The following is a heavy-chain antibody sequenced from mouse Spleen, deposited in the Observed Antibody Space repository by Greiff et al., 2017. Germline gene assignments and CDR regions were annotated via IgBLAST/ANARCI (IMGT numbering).Heavy chain of an antibody. V-gene: IGHV14-4*01. J-gene: IGHJ3*01. CDR3: TTPTARAPWFAY. CDR2: IDPENGDT. D-gene: IGHD3-2*01. CDR1: GFNIKDDY. Sequence: VQLKESGAELVRPGASVKLSCTASGFNIKDDYMHWVKQRPEQGLEWIGWIDPENGDTEYASKFQGKATITADTSSNTAYLQLSSLTSEDTAVYYCTTPTARAPWFAYWGQGTLVTVSA.